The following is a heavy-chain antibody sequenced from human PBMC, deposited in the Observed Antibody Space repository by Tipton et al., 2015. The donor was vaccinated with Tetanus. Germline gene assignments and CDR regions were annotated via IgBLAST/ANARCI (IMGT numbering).Heavy chain of an antibody. CDR1: DDSIRSGDYF. CDR3: ARHVLALARVDPPDS. D-gene: IGHD3-10*01. Sequence: TLSLTCTVSDDSIRSGDYFWSWIRQHPGKGLEWIGYIYYSGPTNYSPSLRSRVSLSVDTSKNQVSLRLTSVTAADTAIYYCARHVLALARVDPPDSWGQGTLVTVSS. J-gene: IGHJ4*02. V-gene: IGHV4-30-4*01. CDR2: IYYSGPT.